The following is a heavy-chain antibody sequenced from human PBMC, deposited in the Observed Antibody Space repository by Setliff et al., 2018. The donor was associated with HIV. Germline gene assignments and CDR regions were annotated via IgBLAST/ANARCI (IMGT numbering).Heavy chain of an antibody. V-gene: IGHV3-7*03. CDR2: IKQDGSEK. CDR1: GFTFSSYW. J-gene: IGHJ3*01. Sequence: GSLSLSCAASGFTFSSYWMSWVRQAPGKGLEWGANIKQDGSEKYHVDSVKGRFTISRDNAKNSLYLQMNSLRAEDTAVYYCVRDGPPRAAFDVWGRGTMVTVSS. CDR3: VRDGPPRAAFDV. D-gene: IGHD3-10*01.